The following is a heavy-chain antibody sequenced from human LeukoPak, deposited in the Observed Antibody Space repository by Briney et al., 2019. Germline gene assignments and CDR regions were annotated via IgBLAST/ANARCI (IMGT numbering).Heavy chain of an antibody. Sequence: ASVKVSCKASGYTFTSYDINWVRQAPGQGLEWMGWINPNSGGTNYAQKFQGRVTMTRDTSISTAYMELSRLRSDDTAVYYCATALPDIVVVPAAFLYFDYWGQGTLVTVSS. CDR2: INPNSGGT. D-gene: IGHD2-2*01. CDR1: GYTFTSYD. J-gene: IGHJ4*02. CDR3: ATALPDIVVVPAAFLYFDY. V-gene: IGHV1-2*02.